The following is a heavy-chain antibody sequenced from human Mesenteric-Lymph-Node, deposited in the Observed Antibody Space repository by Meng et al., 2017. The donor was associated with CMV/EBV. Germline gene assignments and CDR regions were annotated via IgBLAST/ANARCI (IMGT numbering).Heavy chain of an antibody. J-gene: IGHJ4*02. CDR2: IYWDDDK. Sequence: TCPFSGFSLTTARVGVGWIRLPPGKALEWLALIYWDDDKRYSPSLKSRLTITKDTSKNQVVLTVTNMDPVDTGTYFCVRRTYEGNDDYWGQGALVTVSS. CDR3: VRRTYEGNDDY. V-gene: IGHV2-5*04. D-gene: IGHD1-1*01. CDR1: GFSLTTARVG.